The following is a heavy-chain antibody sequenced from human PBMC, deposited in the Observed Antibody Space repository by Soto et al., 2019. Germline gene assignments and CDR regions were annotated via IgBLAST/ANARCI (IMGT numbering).Heavy chain of an antibody. V-gene: IGHV4-39*01. Sequence: QLQLQESGPGLVKPSETLSLTCTVSGGSISSSSYYWGWIRQPPGKGLEWIGSIYYSGSTYYNPSLKSRVTISVDTSKNQFSLKLSSVTAADTAVYYCARRSEQWLVRHFDYWGQGTLVTVSS. J-gene: IGHJ4*02. CDR1: GGSISSSSYY. D-gene: IGHD6-19*01. CDR3: ARRSEQWLVRHFDY. CDR2: IYYSGST.